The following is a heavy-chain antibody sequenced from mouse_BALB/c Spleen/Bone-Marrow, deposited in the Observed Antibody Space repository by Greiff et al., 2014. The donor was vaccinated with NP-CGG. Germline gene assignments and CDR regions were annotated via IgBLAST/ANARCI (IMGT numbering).Heavy chain of an antibody. V-gene: IGHV3-6*02. J-gene: IGHJ1*01. CDR3: ARGSGTYFDV. D-gene: IGHD4-1*01. CDR1: GYSITSGYC. Sequence: VQLQQSGPGLVKPSQSLSLTCSVTGYSITSGYCWNWIRQFPGSKLEWMGYVTYDGSNNYNPSLKNRSSITRDTSKNQFFLKLNSVTTEDTATYYCARGSGTYFDVWGAGTTVTVSS. CDR2: VTYDGSN.